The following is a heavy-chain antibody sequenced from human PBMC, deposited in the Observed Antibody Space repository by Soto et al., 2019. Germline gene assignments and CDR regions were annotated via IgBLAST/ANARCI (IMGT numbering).Heavy chain of an antibody. D-gene: IGHD6-13*01. Sequence: GGSLRLSCAASGFSYSNSAMSWVRQAPGKGLEWVSSITGNGATTYYADSVKGRFTISRDNFKNALYLQMSSLRAEDTAVYFCAKDPLNSNWVEAFDSWGQGTLVTVSS. CDR3: AKDPLNSNWVEAFDS. V-gene: IGHV3-23*01. J-gene: IGHJ4*02. CDR2: ITGNGATT. CDR1: GFSYSNSA.